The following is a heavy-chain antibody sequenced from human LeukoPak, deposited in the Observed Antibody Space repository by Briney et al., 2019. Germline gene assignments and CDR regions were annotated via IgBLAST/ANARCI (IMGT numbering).Heavy chain of an antibody. Sequence: ASVKVSCKASGVTLNNYATSWVRQAPGQGLEWMGRTVPVFATTTYAQKFQGRVMITADESTSTVHMELSSLTAEDTALYYCARPYGPGNYINLDLDFWGQGTLVTVS. CDR1: GVTLNNYA. D-gene: IGHD3-10*01. CDR3: ARPYGPGNYINLDLDF. CDR2: TVPVFATT. V-gene: IGHV1-69*13. J-gene: IGHJ4*02.